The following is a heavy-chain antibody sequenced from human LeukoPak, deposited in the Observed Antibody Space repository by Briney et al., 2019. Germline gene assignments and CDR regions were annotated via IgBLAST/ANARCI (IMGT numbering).Heavy chain of an antibody. J-gene: IGHJ4*02. CDR3: ARVHNLKFDY. Sequence: PPETLSLTCAVSLGSISSGGYSWSWIRQPPGKGLEWIGYIYHSGSTYYNPSLKSRVTISVDRSKNQFSLKLSSVTAADTAVYYCARVHNLKFDYWGQGTLVTVSS. D-gene: IGHD5-24*01. CDR1: LGSISSGGYS. V-gene: IGHV4-30-2*01. CDR2: IYHSGST.